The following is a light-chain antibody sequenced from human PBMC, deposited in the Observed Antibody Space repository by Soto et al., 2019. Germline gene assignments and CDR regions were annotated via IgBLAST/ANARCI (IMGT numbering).Light chain of an antibody. CDR3: QQYGSSLLT. V-gene: IGKV3-20*01. Sequence: VVLTQSPATLSLSPGERATLSCRTSLSVSVYLDWYQQKPGQAPRLLISDASNRATGIPARFSGSGSGTDFTLTISRLEPEDFAVYYCQQYGSSLLTFGPGTKVDIK. CDR2: DAS. CDR1: LSVSVY. J-gene: IGKJ3*01.